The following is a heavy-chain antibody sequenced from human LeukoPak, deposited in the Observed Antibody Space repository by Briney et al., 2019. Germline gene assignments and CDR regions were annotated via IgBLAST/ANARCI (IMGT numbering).Heavy chain of an antibody. Sequence: GGFLRLSCAASGFTFSSYAMSWVRQAPGKGLEWVSAISGSGGSTYYADSVKGRFTISRDNSKNTLYLQMNSLISEDTAVYSSSNDSSGRPEGDWFDPWGQGTLVTVSS. CDR3: SNDSSGRPEGDWFDP. CDR1: GFTFSSYA. D-gene: IGHD6-19*01. CDR2: ISGSGGST. J-gene: IGHJ5*02. V-gene: IGHV3-23*01.